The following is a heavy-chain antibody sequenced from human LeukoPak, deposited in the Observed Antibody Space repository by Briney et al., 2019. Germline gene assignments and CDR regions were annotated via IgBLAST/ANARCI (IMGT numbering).Heavy chain of an antibody. V-gene: IGHV3-48*03. CDR2: ITISGHTK. CDR3: ARGDPHADL. Sequence: GGSLRLSCAASGFYLSTYEMNWVRQAPGKGLEWIADITISGHTKNYADSVKGRFSISRDNARTSLYLQMHSLRVEDTGVYYCARGDPHADLWGQGTLVTVSS. J-gene: IGHJ5*02. D-gene: IGHD5-24*01. CDR1: GFYLSTYE.